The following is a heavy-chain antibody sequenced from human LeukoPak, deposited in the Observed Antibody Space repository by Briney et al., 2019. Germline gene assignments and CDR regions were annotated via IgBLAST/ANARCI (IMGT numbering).Heavy chain of an antibody. V-gene: IGHV1-69*05. CDR1: GGTFSSYA. J-gene: IGHJ4*02. CDR3: ATQKGRYDFWSGYYEG. Sequence: GVSVKVSCKASGGTFSSYAISWVRQAPGQGLEWMGGIIPIFDTANYAQKLQGRVTMTTDTSTSTAYMELRSLRSDDTAVYYCATQKGRYDFWSGYYEGWGQGTLVTVSS. D-gene: IGHD3-3*01. CDR2: IIPIFDTA.